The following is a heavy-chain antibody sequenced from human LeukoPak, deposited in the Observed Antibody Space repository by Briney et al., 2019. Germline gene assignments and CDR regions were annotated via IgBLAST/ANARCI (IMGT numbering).Heavy chain of an antibody. J-gene: IGHJ4*02. CDR3: AKRRYDSSGNTP. D-gene: IGHD3-22*01. CDR2: ISGSGGST. V-gene: IGHV3-23*01. CDR1: GFTISSYA. Sequence: GSLRLSCAASGFTISSYATSWVRQAPGKGLEWVSAISGSGGSTYYADSVKGRFTISRDNSKNTLYLQMNSLRAEDTAVYYCAKRRYDSSGNTPWGQGTLVTVSS.